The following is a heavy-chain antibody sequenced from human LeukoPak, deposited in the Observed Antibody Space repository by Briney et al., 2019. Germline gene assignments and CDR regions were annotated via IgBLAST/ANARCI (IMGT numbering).Heavy chain of an antibody. J-gene: IGHJ3*02. V-gene: IGHV1-69*05. D-gene: IGHD3-22*01. CDR2: IIPIFGTA. CDR3: ARAYYYDSSGYYDAFDI. Sequence: GASVKVSCKASGGTFSSYAISWVRQAPGQGLEWMGGIIPIFGTANYAQKFQGRVTMTTDTSTSTAYMELRSLRSDDTAVYYCARAYYYDSSGYYDAFDIWGQGTMVTVPS. CDR1: GGTFSSYA.